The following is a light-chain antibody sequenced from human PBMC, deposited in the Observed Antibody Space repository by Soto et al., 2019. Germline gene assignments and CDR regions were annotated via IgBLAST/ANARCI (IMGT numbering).Light chain of an antibody. CDR3: QQYNNWRPWT. Sequence: EIVMTQSPATLSVSPGERATLSCRASQSVSSNLAWYQQKPGQAPRLLIYGASTRATGIPARCSGSGSGTEFTLTISSLQSEDFAVYYCQQYNNWRPWTFGQGTKVDIK. CDR2: GAS. V-gene: IGKV3-15*01. CDR1: QSVSSN. J-gene: IGKJ1*01.